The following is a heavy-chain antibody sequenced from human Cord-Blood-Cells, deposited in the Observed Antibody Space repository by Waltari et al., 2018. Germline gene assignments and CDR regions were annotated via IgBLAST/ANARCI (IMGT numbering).Heavy chain of an antibody. D-gene: IGHD2-2*01. CDR2: FGPEEGET. CDR3: ATEQRYCSSTSCYGWFDP. Sequence: QVQLVQSGAEVKKPGASVKVSCKVSGYTLTELSMHWVRQAPGKGLEWMGGFGPEEGETTDAQKFQGRVTMTEYTSTATAYMELSSLRSEDTAVYYCATEQRYCSSTSCYGWFDPWGQGTLVTVSS. CDR1: GYTLTELS. J-gene: IGHJ5*02. V-gene: IGHV1-24*01.